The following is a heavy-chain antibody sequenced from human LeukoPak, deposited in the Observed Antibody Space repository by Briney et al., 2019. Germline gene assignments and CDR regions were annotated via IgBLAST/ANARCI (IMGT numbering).Heavy chain of an antibody. CDR2: IIPILGIA. V-gene: IGHV1-69*04. Sequence: GSSVKVSCKASGGTFTSYAISWVRQAPGQGLEWMGRIIPILGIANYAQKFQGRVTITADKSTSTAYMELSSLRSEDTAVYYCARMGDILTGSYYYYGMDVWGQGTTVTVSS. D-gene: IGHD3-9*01. CDR3: ARMGDILTGSYYYYGMDV. CDR1: GGTFTSYA. J-gene: IGHJ6*02.